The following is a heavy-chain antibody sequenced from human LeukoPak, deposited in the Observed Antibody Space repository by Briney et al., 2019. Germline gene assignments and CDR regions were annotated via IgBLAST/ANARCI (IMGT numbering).Heavy chain of an antibody. V-gene: IGHV3-7*01. J-gene: IGHJ4*02. D-gene: IGHD3-22*01. CDR3: MGGRGWLPEN. CDR2: IKQDGTET. CDR1: GFTFSSYS. Sequence: PGGSLRLSCAASGFTFSSYSMNWVRQAPGKGLEWVAIIKQDGTETFYVDSVEGRFTISRDNVKNSLYLQMNSLRIEDAAVYYCMGGRGWLPENWGQGTLVTVSS.